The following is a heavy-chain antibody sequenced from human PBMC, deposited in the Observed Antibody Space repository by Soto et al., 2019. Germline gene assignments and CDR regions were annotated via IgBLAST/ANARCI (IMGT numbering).Heavy chain of an antibody. V-gene: IGHV3-9*01. Sequence: DVQLVESGGGSVQPGRSLRLSCAASGFTFDDYAMHWVRQAPGKGLEWVSGINWNSGSIGYADSVKGRFAISRDNAKNSLHLQMNSLRAEDTAFYYCVKDESINWYSGHFRHWGQGTLVTVSS. CDR2: INWNSGSI. D-gene: IGHD6-13*01. CDR3: VKDESINWYSGHFRH. J-gene: IGHJ1*01. CDR1: GFTFDDYA.